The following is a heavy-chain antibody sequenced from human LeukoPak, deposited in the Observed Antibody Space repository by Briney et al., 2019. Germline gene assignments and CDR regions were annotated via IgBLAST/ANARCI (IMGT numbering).Heavy chain of an antibody. CDR2: ISDSGGYT. CDR1: GFTFSRYA. V-gene: IGHV3-21*01. CDR3: ARDSWLAAAGNYYYYYMDV. J-gene: IGHJ6*03. D-gene: IGHD6-13*01. Sequence: GGSLRLSCAVSGFTFSRYAMTWVRQAPGKGLEWVSIISDSGGYTDYADSVKGRFTISRDNAKNSLYLQMNSLRAEDTAVYYCARDSWLAAAGNYYYYYMDVWGKGTTVTISS.